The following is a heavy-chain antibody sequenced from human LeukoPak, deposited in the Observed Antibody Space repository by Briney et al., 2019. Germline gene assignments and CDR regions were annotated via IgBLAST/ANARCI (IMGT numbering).Heavy chain of an antibody. D-gene: IGHD5-24*01. CDR2: ISYDGTNK. CDR1: GFTFSSYP. J-gene: IGHJ4*02. Sequence: GSLRLSCAASGFTFSSYPMHWVRQAPGKGLEWVAVISYDGTNKYYTDSVKGRFTISRDNSKDTLYLQMNSLRVDDTSVYYCARGGEVYNVDYWGQGNLVTVSS. V-gene: IGHV3-30-3*01. CDR3: ARGGEVYNVDY.